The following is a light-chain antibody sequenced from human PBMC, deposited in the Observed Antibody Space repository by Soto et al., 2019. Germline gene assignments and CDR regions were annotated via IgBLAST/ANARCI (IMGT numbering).Light chain of an antibody. CDR2: GAS. Sequence: EIILTQSPASLSVSPGERATLSCRASQSVNNNLAWYQQKPGQAPRLLIYGASTRATGIPDRFRGSGSGTEFTLTITSLQSEDFAVYFCQQYNNLPPDTFGQGTKLEIK. CDR3: QQYNNLPPDT. J-gene: IGKJ2*01. V-gene: IGKV3-15*01. CDR1: QSVNNN.